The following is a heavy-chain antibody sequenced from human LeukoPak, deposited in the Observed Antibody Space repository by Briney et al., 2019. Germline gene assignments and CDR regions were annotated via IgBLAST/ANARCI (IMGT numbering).Heavy chain of an antibody. CDR1: GYTXTGYY. D-gene: IGHD4-11*01. J-gene: IGHJ6*02. Sequence: ASVKVSCKASGYTXTGYYMHGVRQAPGQGLEWMGWINPNSGGTNYAQKFQGRVTMTRDTSISTAYMELSRLRSDDTAVYYCASDYSNYYYGMDVWGQGTTVTVSS. CDR3: ASDYSNYYYGMDV. CDR2: INPNSGGT. V-gene: IGHV1-2*02.